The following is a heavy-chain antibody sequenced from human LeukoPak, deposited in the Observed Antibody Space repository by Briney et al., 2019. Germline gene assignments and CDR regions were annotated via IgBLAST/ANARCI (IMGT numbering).Heavy chain of an antibody. D-gene: IGHD6-13*01. CDR1: GFTFSGYS. V-gene: IGHV3-48*02. J-gene: IGHJ4*02. Sequence: GGSLRLSCAASGFTFSGYSMDWVRQAPGKGLEWVAYLGPRSNAVHYADSVKGRFTISRDNAQNSLYLQMDSLRDDDTAVYYCARAAYSSSPDYWGQGTLVTVSS. CDR2: LGPRSNAV. CDR3: ARAAYSSSPDY.